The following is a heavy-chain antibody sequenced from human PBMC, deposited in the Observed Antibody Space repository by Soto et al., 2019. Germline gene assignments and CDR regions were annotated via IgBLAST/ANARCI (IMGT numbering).Heavy chain of an antibody. CDR1: GGTFSSYT. D-gene: IGHD6-19*01. CDR2: IVPILGIA. J-gene: IGHJ5*02. CDR3: ARYRHGGSGCYTPWFDP. V-gene: IGHV1-69*02. Sequence: QVQLVQSGAEVKKPGSSVKVSCKASGGTFSSYTIRWVRQAPGQGLERMGRIVPILGIANYAQKFQGRVTITADKSTSTAYMELSSLRSEDTAVYYCARYRHGGSGCYTPWFDPWGQGTLVTVSS.